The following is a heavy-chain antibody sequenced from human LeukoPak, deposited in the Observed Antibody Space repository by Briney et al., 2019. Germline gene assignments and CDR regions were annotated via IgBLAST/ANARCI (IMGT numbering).Heavy chain of an antibody. CDR1: GYTFTSYD. CDR2: MNPNSGNT. V-gene: IGHV1-8*01. CDR3: ARDRAYDREFDS. D-gene: IGHD3-3*01. Sequence: GASVKVSCKASGYTFTSYDINWVRQATGQGLEWMGWMNPNSGNTGYAQKFQGRVTMTRNTSISTAYMELSSLRSEDTAVYYCARDRAYDREFDSWGQGTLVTVSS. J-gene: IGHJ4*02.